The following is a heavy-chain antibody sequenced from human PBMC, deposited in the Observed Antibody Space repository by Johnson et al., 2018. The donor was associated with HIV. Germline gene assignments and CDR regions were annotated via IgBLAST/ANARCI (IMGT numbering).Heavy chain of an antibody. CDR2: ISYDGSNK. J-gene: IGHJ3*02. D-gene: IGHD6-13*01. CDR1: GFTFSSYG. Sequence: VQLVESGGGVVQPGRSLRLSCAASGFTFSSYGMHWVRQAPGKGLEWVAVISYDGSNKYYADSVKGRFTISRDNSKNTLYLQMNSLRAEDTAVYYCAKGGSSWSDVACDIWGQGTMVTVSS. CDR3: AKGGSSWSDVACDI. V-gene: IGHV3-30*18.